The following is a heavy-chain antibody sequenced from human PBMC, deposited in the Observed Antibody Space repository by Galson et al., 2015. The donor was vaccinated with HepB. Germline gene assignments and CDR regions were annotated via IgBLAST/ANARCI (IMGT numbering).Heavy chain of an antibody. J-gene: IGHJ4*02. CDR3: ASGGWDYDY. V-gene: IGHV4-59*12. CDR2: IYYSGST. CDR1: GGSISSYY. D-gene: IGHD6-19*01. Sequence: ETLSLTCTVSGGSISSYYWSWIRQPPGKGLEWIGYIYYSGSTNYNPSLHSRVTISVDTSKNQFTLRLNSVTAADTAVYYCASGGWDYDYRGQGTLVTVSS.